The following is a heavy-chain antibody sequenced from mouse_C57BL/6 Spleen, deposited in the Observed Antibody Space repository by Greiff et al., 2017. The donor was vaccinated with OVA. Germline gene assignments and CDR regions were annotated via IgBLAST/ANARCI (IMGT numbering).Heavy chain of an antibody. CDR3: AGEGYGSSDYYAMDY. CDR1: GFTFSSYA. V-gene: IGHV5-4*01. J-gene: IGHJ4*01. CDR2: ISDGGGYT. D-gene: IGHD1-1*01. Sequence: EVQRVESGGGLVKPGGSLKLSCAASGFTFSSYAMSWVRQTPEKRLEWVATISDGGGYTYYPANVKGRFTISSDNAKNSLYLQMSHLKSEDTAMYYCAGEGYGSSDYYAMDYWGQGTSVTVSS.